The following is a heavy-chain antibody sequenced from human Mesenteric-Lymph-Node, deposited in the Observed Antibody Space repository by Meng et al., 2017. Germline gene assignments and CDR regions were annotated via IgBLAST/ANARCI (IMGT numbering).Heavy chain of an antibody. CDR1: GGSITSNNW. CDR2: ISQRGST. CDR3: ARASYSWNLGDF. J-gene: IGHJ4*02. Sequence: QVQLQESGPGLVKPSETLSLTCTGPGGSITSNNWWTWVRQPPGKGLEWIGEISQRGSTNYNPSLKSRVTISLDKSKNQFFLTLNSVTAADTAVYYCARASYSWNLGDFWGQGTLVTVSS. V-gene: IGHV4-4*02. D-gene: IGHD1-20*01.